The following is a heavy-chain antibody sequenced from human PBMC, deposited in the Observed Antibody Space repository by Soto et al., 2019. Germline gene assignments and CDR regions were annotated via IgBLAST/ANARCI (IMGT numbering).Heavy chain of an antibody. J-gene: IGHJ6*02. D-gene: IGHD2-2*01. CDR3: TSCYATSYYYYGMDV. V-gene: IGHV5-51*01. CDR1: GYSFTSYW. CDR2: IYPGDSDT. Sequence: GESLKISCKGSGYSFTSYWIGWVRQMPGKGLEWMGIIYPGDSDTRYSPSFQGQVTISADKSISTAYLQWSSLKASDTAMYYCTSCYATSYYYYGMDVWGQGTTVTVSS.